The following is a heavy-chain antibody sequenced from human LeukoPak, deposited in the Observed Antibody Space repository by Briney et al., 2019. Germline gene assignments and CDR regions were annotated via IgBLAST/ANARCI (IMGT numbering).Heavy chain of an antibody. Sequence: GGSLRLSCAASGFTFSSHWMQWVRQAPGKGLVWVSRINSDGSITNYADSVKGRFTISRDSAKNTLYLQMNSLRGEDTAVYYCARGRLGGMDVWGQGTTVTVSS. D-gene: IGHD3-16*01. CDR2: INSDGSIT. CDR1: GFTFSSHW. CDR3: ARGRLGGMDV. J-gene: IGHJ6*02. V-gene: IGHV3-74*01.